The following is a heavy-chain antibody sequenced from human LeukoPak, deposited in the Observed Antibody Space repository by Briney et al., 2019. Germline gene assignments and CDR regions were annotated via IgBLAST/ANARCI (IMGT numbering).Heavy chain of an antibody. CDR1: GFTFNSYW. J-gene: IGHJ4*02. CDR2: INIDGSST. Sequence: GGSLRLSCAASGFTFNSYWMHWVRQAPGKGLVWVSRINIDGSSTSYADSVKGRFTNSRDNAKNTLYLQMNSLRAEDTAVYYCARMEGGYNYASPDYWGQGTLVTVSS. D-gene: IGHD5-18*01. V-gene: IGHV3-74*01. CDR3: ARMEGGYNYASPDY.